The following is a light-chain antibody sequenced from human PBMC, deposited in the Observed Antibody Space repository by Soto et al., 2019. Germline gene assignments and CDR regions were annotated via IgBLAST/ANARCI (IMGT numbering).Light chain of an antibody. V-gene: IGKV1-39*01. CDR2: AAS. J-gene: IGKJ1*01. CDR1: QSINSY. CDR3: QQSYSTPRT. Sequence: DIQMTQSPSSLSASVGDRVTITCRASQSINSYLNWYQQKPGKGPNLLIYAASDLQSGVPSRFSGSGSGTDFTLTISSLQPEDFATYYCQQSYSTPRTFGQGTKVDIK.